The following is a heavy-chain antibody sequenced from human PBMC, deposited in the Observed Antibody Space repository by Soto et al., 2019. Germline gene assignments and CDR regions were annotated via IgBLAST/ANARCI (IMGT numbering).Heavy chain of an antibody. CDR3: ARDLAAAGTFDY. J-gene: IGHJ4*02. D-gene: IGHD6-13*01. Sequence: GGSLRLSCAASGFTFSSYSMNWVRQAPGKGLEWVSSISSSSSYIYYADSVKGRFTISRDNAKNSLYLQMNSLRAEDTAVYYCARDLAAAGTFDYWGQGTLVTVSS. CDR1: GFTFSSYS. CDR2: ISSSSSYI. V-gene: IGHV3-21*01.